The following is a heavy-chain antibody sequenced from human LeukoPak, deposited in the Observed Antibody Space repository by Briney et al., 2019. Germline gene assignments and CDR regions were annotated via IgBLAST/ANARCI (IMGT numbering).Heavy chain of an antibody. CDR1: GFTFSSYA. V-gene: IGHV3-64D*06. D-gene: IGHD5-18*01. CDR2: ISSNGGST. J-gene: IGHJ4*02. Sequence: GGSLRLSCSASGFTFSSYAMHWVPQAPGKGREYVTAISSNGGSTYYADTVKGRFTISRDNSKNTLYLQMSSLRAEDTAVYYCVKDRTPIGYSYGPSTSYWGQGTLVTVSS. CDR3: VKDRTPIGYSYGPSTSY.